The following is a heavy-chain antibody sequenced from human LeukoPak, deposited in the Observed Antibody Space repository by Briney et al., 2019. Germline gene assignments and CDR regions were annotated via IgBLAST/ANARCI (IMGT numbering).Heavy chain of an antibody. CDR1: GFTFSDYY. CDR3: ARVKRTRDGYSNFDY. J-gene: IGHJ4*02. V-gene: IGHV3-11*04. CDR2: ISSSGSII. Sequence: GGSLRLSCAASGFTFSDYYMTWIRQAPGKGLEWVSYISSSGSIIYYADSVKGRFTISRDNAKNSLYLQMNSLRAEDTAVYYCARVKRTRDGYSNFDYWGQGTLVTVSS. D-gene: IGHD5-24*01.